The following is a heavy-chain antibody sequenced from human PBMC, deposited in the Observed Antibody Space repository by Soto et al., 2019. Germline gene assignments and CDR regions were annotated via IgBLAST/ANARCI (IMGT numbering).Heavy chain of an antibody. CDR1: GGSISSSSYY. CDR3: ARHKPRAAPFSKSGYVYYMDV. D-gene: IGHD3-22*01. V-gene: IGHV4-39*01. J-gene: IGHJ6*03. Sequence: SETLSLTCTVSGGSISSSSYYWGWIRQPPGQGLEWIGSIYYSGSTYYNPSLKSRVTISVDTSKNQFSLKLSSVTAADKAVYYCARHKPRAAPFSKSGYVYYMDVWGKGTTVT. CDR2: IYYSGST.